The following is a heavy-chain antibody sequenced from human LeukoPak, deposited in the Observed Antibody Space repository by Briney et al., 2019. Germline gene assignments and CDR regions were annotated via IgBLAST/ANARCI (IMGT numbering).Heavy chain of an antibody. CDR2: IYYSGST. J-gene: IGHJ1*01. V-gene: IGHV4-31*03. Sequence: TSETLSLTCTVSGDSISSGGYYWSWIRQHPGKGLEWIGYIYYSGSTYYNPSLKSRVTITVDTSKNQFSLKLSSVTAADTAVYYCARVGWDSSSSPYFQHWGQGTLVTVSS. CDR1: GDSISSGGYY. CDR3: ARVGWDSSSSPYFQH. D-gene: IGHD6-6*01.